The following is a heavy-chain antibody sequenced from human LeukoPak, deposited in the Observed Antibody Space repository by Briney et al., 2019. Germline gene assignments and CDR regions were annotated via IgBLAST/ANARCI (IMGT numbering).Heavy chain of an antibody. J-gene: IGHJ3*02. CDR2: MWYDGSNK. Sequence: GGSLRLSCAASGFSFSRYGMHWVRQAPGKGLEWVAVMWYDGSNKYYADSVKGRFTISRDNAKNSLYLQMNSLRAEDTAVYYCARSYCGGDCYSDASDIWGQGTMVTVSS. CDR3: ARSYCGGDCYSDASDI. D-gene: IGHD2-21*02. CDR1: GFSFSRYG. V-gene: IGHV3-33*03.